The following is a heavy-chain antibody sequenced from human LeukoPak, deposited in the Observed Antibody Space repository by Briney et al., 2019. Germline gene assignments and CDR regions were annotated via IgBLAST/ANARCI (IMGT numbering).Heavy chain of an antibody. V-gene: IGHV2-5*02. J-gene: IGHJ4*02. Sequence: SGPTLVKPTQTLTLTCTFSGFSLSTSGVGVGWIRQPPGKALEWLAPIYWDDDKRYSPSLKSRLTITKDTSKNQVVLTMTNMDPVDTATYFCAHSGAYYYDSSGFDYWGQGTLVTVSS. D-gene: IGHD3-22*01. CDR3: AHSGAYYYDSSGFDY. CDR2: IYWDDDK. CDR1: GFSLSTSGVG.